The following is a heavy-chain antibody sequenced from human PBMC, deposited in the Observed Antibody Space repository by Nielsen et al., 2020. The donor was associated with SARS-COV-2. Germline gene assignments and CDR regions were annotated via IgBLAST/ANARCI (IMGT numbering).Heavy chain of an antibody. D-gene: IGHD6-13*01. J-gene: IGHJ4*02. CDR3: ARDLYSSSWTHNY. CDR1: GFTFSSYS. V-gene: IGHV3-21*01. CDR2: ISSSSSYI. Sequence: GESLKISCAASGFTFSSYSMNWVRQAPGKGLEWVSSISSSSSYIYYADSEKGRFTISRDNAKNSLYLQMNSLRAEDTAVYYCARDLYSSSWTHNYWGQGTLVTVSS.